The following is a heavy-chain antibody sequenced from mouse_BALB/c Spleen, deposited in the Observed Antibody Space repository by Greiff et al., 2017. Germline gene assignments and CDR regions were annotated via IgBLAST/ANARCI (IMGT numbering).Heavy chain of an antibody. Sequence: EVQLVETGGGLVQPKGSLKLSCAASGFTFNTNAMNWVRQAPGKGLEWVARIRSKSNNYATYYADSVKDRFTISRDDSQSMLYLQMNNLKTEDTAMYYCVRDEGDDGPWFAYWGQGTLVTVSA. CDR1: GFTFNTNA. CDR3: VRDEGDDGPWFAY. J-gene: IGHJ3*01. CDR2: IRSKSNNYAT. D-gene: IGHD2-3*01. V-gene: IGHV10S3*01.